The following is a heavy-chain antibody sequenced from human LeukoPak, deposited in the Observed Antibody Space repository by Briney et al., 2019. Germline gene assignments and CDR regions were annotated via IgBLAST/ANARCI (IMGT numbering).Heavy chain of an antibody. Sequence: PGRSLRLSCAASGFSFDDYAMHWVRQVPGKGLEWVSGISWNSGSIGYADSVKGRFTISRDNAKNSLYLQMNSLRAEDTALYYCARDFNWSFGDWGQGTLVTVSS. CDR3: ARDFNWSFGD. CDR1: GFSFDDYA. CDR2: ISWNSGSI. V-gene: IGHV3-9*01. D-gene: IGHD3-10*01. J-gene: IGHJ4*02.